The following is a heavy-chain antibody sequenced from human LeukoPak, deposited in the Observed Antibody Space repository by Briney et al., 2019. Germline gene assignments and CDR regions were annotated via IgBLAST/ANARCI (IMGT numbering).Heavy chain of an antibody. V-gene: IGHV3-9*01. D-gene: IGHD1-7*01. CDR1: GFTFDDYA. CDR3: ATAGNYRFDY. J-gene: IGHJ4*02. Sequence: QSGGSLRLSCAASGFTFDDYAMHWVRQAPGRGLEWVSGISWNSGSIGYADSVKGRFTISRDNAKNSLYLQMNSLRAEDTAVYYCATAGNYRFDYWGQGTLVTVSS. CDR2: ISWNSGSI.